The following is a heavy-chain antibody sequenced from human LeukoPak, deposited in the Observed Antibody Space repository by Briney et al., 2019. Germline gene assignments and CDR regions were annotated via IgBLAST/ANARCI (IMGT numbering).Heavy chain of an antibody. J-gene: IGHJ4*02. CDR1: GFTFSSYS. Sequence: AGGSLRLSCAASGFTFSSYSMNWVRQARGKGLEWVSYISSSSSTIYYADSVKGRFTISRDNAKNSLYLQMNSLRAEDTAVYYCARDARAYCGGDCYSDYWGQGTLVTVSS. CDR3: ARDARAYCGGDCYSDY. D-gene: IGHD2-21*02. CDR2: ISSSSSTI. V-gene: IGHV3-48*01.